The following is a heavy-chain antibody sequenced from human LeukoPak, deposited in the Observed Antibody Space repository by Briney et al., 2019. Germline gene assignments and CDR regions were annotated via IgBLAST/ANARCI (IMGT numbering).Heavy chain of an antibody. V-gene: IGHV4-59*01. CDR1: GGPISSYY. J-gene: IGHJ3*02. Sequence: PSETLSLTCTVSGGPISSYYWSWIRQPPGKGLEWIGYIYYSGSTNYNPSLKSRVTISVDTSKNQFSLNLSSVTAADTAVYYCARPLDYYDRDAFDIWGQGTMVTVSS. D-gene: IGHD3-22*01. CDR2: IYYSGST. CDR3: ARPLDYYDRDAFDI.